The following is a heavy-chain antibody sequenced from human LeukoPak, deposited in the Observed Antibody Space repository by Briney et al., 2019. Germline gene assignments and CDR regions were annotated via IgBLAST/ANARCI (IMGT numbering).Heavy chain of an antibody. CDR1: GFTFSRYG. J-gene: IGHJ4*02. D-gene: IGHD5-12*01. Sequence: GGSLRLSCAASGFTFSRYGMHWVRQAPGKGLEWVSAISGSGGSTYYADSVKGRFTISRDNSKNTLYLQMNSLRAEDTAVYYCAHTKVATPAFDYWGQGTLVTVSS. CDR3: AHTKVATPAFDY. V-gene: IGHV3-23*01. CDR2: ISGSGGST.